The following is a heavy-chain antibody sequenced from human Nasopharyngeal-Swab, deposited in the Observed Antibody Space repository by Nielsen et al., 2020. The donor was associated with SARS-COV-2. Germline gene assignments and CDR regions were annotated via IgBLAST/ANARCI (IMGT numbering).Heavy chain of an antibody. Sequence: SDPLSLTCTVSGCPVSSGSYYWSWIRQPPGKGLEWIGYVYYSGRTNCNPSLKSRVTISVDTSKNQFSLNLSSVTAADTAVYYCARDEIGGRVDYWGQGTLVTVSS. CDR2: VYYSGRT. CDR1: GCPVSSGSYY. V-gene: IGHV4-61*01. D-gene: IGHD2-21*01. J-gene: IGHJ4*02. CDR3: ARDEIGGRVDY.